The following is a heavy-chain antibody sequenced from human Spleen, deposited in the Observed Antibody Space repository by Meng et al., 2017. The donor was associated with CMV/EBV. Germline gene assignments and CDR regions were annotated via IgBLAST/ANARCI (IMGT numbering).Heavy chain of an antibody. J-gene: IGHJ4*02. Sequence: GESLKISCAASGFTFSDYYMSWIRQAPGKGLEWVSYISSSGSTIYYADSVKGRFTISRDNAKNSLYLQMNSLSIEDTALYYCAKEMRRAGATKVIDYWGQGALVTVSS. CDR2: ISSSGSTI. CDR3: AKEMRRAGATKVIDY. D-gene: IGHD2/OR15-2a*01. V-gene: IGHV3-11*01. CDR1: GFTFSDYY.